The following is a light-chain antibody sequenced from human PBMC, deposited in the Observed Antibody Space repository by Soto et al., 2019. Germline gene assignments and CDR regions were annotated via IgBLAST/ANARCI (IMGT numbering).Light chain of an antibody. V-gene: IGLV2-11*01. CDR3: CSYAVTFYV. CDR1: SIDVGGSNY. J-gene: IGLJ1*01. Sequence: QSALAQPRSVSGSPGQSVTISCTEPSIDVGGSNYVSWYQQHPGKAPKLMIYDVSERPSGVPDRFSGSKSGNTASLTISGLQAEDEADYYCCSYAVTFYVFGTGTKVTVL. CDR2: DVS.